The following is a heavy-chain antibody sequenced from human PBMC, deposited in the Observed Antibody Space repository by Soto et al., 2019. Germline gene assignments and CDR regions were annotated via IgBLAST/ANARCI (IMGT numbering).Heavy chain of an antibody. V-gene: IGHV3-13*01. D-gene: IGHD6-19*01. CDR3: AREIAVAGTWYFDH. CDR2: LVTNDDT. CDR1: GFTFSTYD. Sequence: EVQLVESGGGLVQPGGSLRLSCAASGFTFSTYDMHWVRQTARKGLEWVSGLVTNDDTYYAASVKGRFTISRDNAKDYLYLQMDSLTAGDTAVYYCAREIAVAGTWYFDHWGPGTLVTVSS. J-gene: IGHJ2*01.